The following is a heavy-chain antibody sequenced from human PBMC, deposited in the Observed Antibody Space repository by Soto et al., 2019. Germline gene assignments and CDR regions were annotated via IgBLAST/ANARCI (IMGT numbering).Heavy chain of an antibody. V-gene: IGHV3-23*01. CDR3: ATIIIPAATDFY. Sequence: EVQLLESGGGLVQPGGSLRISCAASGITFTAYAMSWVRQAPGKGLEWVSSISGSGGSTYYADSVKGRLTISRDNSKNTLDLQMTILRAEDTAVYYWATIIIPAATDFYWGQGALVTVSS. CDR2: ISGSGGST. J-gene: IGHJ4*02. D-gene: IGHD2-2*01. CDR1: GITFTAYA.